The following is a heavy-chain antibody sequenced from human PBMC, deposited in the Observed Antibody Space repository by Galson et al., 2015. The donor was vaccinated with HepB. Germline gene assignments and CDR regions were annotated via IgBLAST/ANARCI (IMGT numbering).Heavy chain of an antibody. V-gene: IGHV4-34*01. D-gene: IGHD3-10*01. CDR3: ARGLYYGSGSYYKGQDY. CDR2: INHSGNT. CDR1: GGSFSDYY. J-gene: IGHJ4*02. Sequence: ETLSLTCAVYGGSFSDYYWTWIRQPPGKGLEWIGEINHSGNTNYNPSLKSRVTISLDTSRNHFSLKLNSVTAADTAVYYCARGLYYGSGSYYKGQDYWGQGTLVTVSS.